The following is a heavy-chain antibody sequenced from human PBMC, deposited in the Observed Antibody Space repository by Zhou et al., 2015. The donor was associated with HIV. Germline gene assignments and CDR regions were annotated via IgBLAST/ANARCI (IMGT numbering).Heavy chain of an antibody. CDR1: GGTFSSYA. D-gene: IGHD4-17*01. V-gene: IGHV1-69*01. J-gene: IGHJ6*03. Sequence: QVQLVQSGAEVKKPGSSVKVSCKASGGTFSSYAISWVRQAPGQGLEWMGGIIPIFGTANYAQKFQGRVTITADESTSTAYMELSSLRSEDTAVYYCARQGTTVTTGYYYYMDVWGKGTTVTVSS. CDR2: IIPIFGTA. CDR3: ARQGTTVTTGYYYYMDV.